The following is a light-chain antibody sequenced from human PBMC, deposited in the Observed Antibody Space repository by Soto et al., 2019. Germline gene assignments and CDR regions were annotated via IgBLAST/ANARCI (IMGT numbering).Light chain of an antibody. V-gene: IGLV1-40*01. J-gene: IGLJ3*02. Sequence: QSVLTQPPSVSGAPGQRVTISCTGSSSNIGAGYDIRWYQQLPGRAPKLLIFGNINRPSGVPDRFSGSKSGTSASLAITGLQAEDEADYYCQSYDSSLSGWVFGGGTKLTVL. CDR2: GNI. CDR3: QSYDSSLSGWV. CDR1: SSNIGAGYD.